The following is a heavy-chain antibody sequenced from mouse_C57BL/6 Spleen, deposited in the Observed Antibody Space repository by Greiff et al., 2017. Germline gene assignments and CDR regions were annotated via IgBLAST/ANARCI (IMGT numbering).Heavy chain of an antibody. J-gene: IGHJ1*03. CDR2: IDPYDSCT. CDR1: GYTFPSYW. D-gene: IGHD1-1*01. CDR3: ARCYYYGSSYWYFDV. V-gene: IGHV1-69*01. Sequence: VQLQQPGAELVMPGASVKLSCKASGYTFPSYWMTWVKQRPGQGLEWIGEIDPYDSCTNYNQKFKGKATLTVDKSASTAYMQLSSLTSEDSAVYYCARCYYYGSSYWYFDVWGTGTTVTVSS.